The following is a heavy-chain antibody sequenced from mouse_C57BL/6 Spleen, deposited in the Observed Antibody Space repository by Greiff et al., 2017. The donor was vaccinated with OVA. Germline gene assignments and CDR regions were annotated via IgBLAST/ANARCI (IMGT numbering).Heavy chain of an antibody. Sequence: EVKLVESGGGLVQSGRSLRLSCATSGFTFSDFYMEWVRQAPGKGLEWIASSRNKANDYTTEYSASVKGRFIVSRDTSQSILYLQMNALRAEDTAIYYCARDGDYYGSPAWFAYWGQGTLVTVSA. J-gene: IGHJ3*01. CDR2: SRNKANDYTT. D-gene: IGHD1-1*01. V-gene: IGHV7-1*01. CDR1: GFTFSDFY. CDR3: ARDGDYYGSPAWFAY.